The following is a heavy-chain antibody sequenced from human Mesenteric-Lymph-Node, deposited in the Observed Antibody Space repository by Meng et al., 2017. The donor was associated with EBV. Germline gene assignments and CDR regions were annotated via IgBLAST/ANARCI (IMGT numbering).Heavy chain of an antibody. Sequence: QVQLQVAGPGLVKASGTMFLSCAVAVASFSGPNWWSWVRQPPGKGLEWIGEVYHSGSTNYNPSLKSRVSMSVDTSKNHFSLKLTSVTAADTAMYYCAEVLNGYYYFDYWGQGTLVTVSS. J-gene: IGHJ4*02. CDR3: AEVLNGYYYFDY. V-gene: IGHV4-4*02. CDR2: VYHSGST. D-gene: IGHD3-22*01. CDR1: VASFSGPNW.